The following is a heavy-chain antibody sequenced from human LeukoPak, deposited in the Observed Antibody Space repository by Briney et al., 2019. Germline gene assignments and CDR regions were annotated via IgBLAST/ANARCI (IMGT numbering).Heavy chain of an antibody. CDR1: GFTFSSYA. CDR2: ISGSGGST. Sequence: SGGSLRLSCAASGFTFSSYAMSWVRQAPGKGLEWVSAISGSGGSTYYADSVKGRFTIPRDNSKNTLYPQMNSLRAEDTAVYYCAKVVARQQVDYWGQGTLVTVSS. CDR3: AKVVARQQVDY. D-gene: IGHD6-13*01. J-gene: IGHJ4*02. V-gene: IGHV3-23*01.